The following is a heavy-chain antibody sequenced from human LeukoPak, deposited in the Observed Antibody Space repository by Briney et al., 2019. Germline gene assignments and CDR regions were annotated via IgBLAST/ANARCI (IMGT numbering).Heavy chain of an antibody. D-gene: IGHD5-18*01. CDR2: IYSGGST. V-gene: IGHV3-66*01. J-gene: IGHJ4*02. CDR3: AKLYNYGYIN. Sequence: GGSLRLSCAASGITVTSNHMSWVRQAPGKELEWVSVIYSGGSTYYADSVKGRFTISRDNSKNTLYLQMDSLRTEDTAVYFCAKLYNYGYINWGQGTLVTVSS. CDR1: GITVTSNH.